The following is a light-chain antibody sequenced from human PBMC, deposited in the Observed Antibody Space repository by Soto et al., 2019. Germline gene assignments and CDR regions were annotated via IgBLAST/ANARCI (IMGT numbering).Light chain of an antibody. J-gene: IGLJ3*02. Sequence: NLMLTQPHSVSESPGKTVTISCTRSSGSIASNYVQWYQQRPGSAPTTVIYEDNQRPSGVPDRFSGSIDSSSNSASLTISGLKTEDEADYYCQSYDSSNHRVFGGGTKLTVL. CDR3: QSYDSSNHRV. CDR2: EDN. V-gene: IGLV6-57*04. CDR1: SGSIASNY.